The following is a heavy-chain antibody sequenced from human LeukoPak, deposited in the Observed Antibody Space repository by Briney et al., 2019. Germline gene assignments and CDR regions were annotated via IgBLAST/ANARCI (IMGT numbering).Heavy chain of an antibody. CDR2: ISYDGSNK. D-gene: IGHD6-13*01. J-gene: IGHJ4*02. V-gene: IGHV3-30*18. CDR3: AKESTAAVPGY. Sequence: GGSLRLSCAASGFTFSSYGMHWVRQAPGRGLEWVAVISYDGSNKYYADSVKGRFTISRDSSKNTVFLQMNGLRGDDTAVYYCAKESTAAVPGYWGQGTLVTVSS. CDR1: GFTFSSYG.